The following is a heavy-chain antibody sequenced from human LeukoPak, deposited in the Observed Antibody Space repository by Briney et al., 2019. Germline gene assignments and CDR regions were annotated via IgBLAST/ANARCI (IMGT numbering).Heavy chain of an antibody. CDR2: IYHSGST. CDR1: GGSISSYY. V-gene: IGHV4-59*12. Sequence: SETLSLTCTVSGGSISSYYWSWIRQPPGKGLEWIGYIYHSGSTYYNPSLKSRVTISVDRSKNQFSLKLSSVTAADTAVYYCAREFRQILGVVILYHYFDYWGQGTLVTVSS. CDR3: AREFRQILGVVILYHYFDY. J-gene: IGHJ4*02. D-gene: IGHD3-3*01.